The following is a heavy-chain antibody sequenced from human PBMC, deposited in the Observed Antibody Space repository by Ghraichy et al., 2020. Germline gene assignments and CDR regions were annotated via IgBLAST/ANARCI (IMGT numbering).Heavy chain of an antibody. CDR2: IYSGGST. CDR1: WFTVSSNY. D-gene: IGHD6-19*01. V-gene: IGHV3-53*01. CDR3: ARVSGGSGWYRYFDY. J-gene: IGHJ4*02. Sequence: GGSLRLSCAASWFTVSSNYMSWVRQAPGKGLEWVSVIYSGGSTYYADSVKGRFTISRDNSKNTLYLQMNSLRAEDTAVYYCARVSGGSGWYRYFDYWGQGTLVTVSS.